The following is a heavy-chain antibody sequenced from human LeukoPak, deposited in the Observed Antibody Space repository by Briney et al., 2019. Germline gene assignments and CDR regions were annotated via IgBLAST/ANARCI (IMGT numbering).Heavy chain of an antibody. Sequence: ASVKVSCKASGYTFTSYDINWVRQAPGQGLEWMGWINPNSGGTNYAQKFQGRVTMTRDTSISTAYMELSRLRSDDTAVYYCAREGAITGTTFWDYWGQGTLVTVSS. V-gene: IGHV1-2*02. CDR3: AREGAITGTTFWDY. CDR1: GYTFTSYD. CDR2: INPNSGGT. J-gene: IGHJ4*02. D-gene: IGHD1-7*01.